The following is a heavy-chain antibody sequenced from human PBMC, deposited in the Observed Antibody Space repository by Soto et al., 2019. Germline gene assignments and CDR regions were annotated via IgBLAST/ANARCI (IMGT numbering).Heavy chain of an antibody. CDR1: GFTVSSNY. CDR2: IYSGGSA. CDR3: ARERGRPLNYFDY. J-gene: IGHJ4*02. Sequence: PGGSLRLSCAASGFTVSSNYMSWVRQAPGKGLEWVSVIYSGGSAYYADSVKGRFTISRDNAKNSLYLQMNSLTAEDTALYYCARERGRPLNYFDYWGQGALVTVSS. V-gene: IGHV3-66*01.